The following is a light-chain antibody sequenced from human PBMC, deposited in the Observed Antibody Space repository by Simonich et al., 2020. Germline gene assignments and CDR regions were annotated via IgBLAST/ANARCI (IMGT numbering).Light chain of an antibody. CDR1: SSNIGAGYD. J-gene: IGLJ3*02. Sequence: QSVLTQPPSVSGAPGQRVTISCTGSSSNIGAGYDVHWYQQLPGTAPKLLIYGNSNRPSWVPDRFSCSKSGNTASLTISGLQAEDEADYYCSSYTSSSTWVFGGGTKLTVL. CDR2: GNS. CDR3: SSYTSSSTWV. V-gene: IGLV1-40*01.